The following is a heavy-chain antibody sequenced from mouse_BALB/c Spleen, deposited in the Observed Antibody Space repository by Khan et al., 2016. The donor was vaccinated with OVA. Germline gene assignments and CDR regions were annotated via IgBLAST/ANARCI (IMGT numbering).Heavy chain of an antibody. CDR3: ALLRPSWFPY. CDR1: GYSITSDYA. CDR2: ISYSGST. Sequence: EVQLQESGPGLVKPSQSLSLTCTVTGYSITSDYAWNWIRQFPGNKLEWMGYISYSGSTNYNPSLKSLISITRDQSKNRFFLQLNSVTTEDTATYYCALLRPSWFPYWGPGTLVTVSA. J-gene: IGHJ3*01. D-gene: IGHD2-4*01. V-gene: IGHV3-2*02.